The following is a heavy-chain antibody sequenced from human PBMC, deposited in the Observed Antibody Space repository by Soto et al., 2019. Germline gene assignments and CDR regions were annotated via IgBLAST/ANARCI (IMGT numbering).Heavy chain of an antibody. V-gene: IGHV3-21*01. D-gene: IGHD3-22*01. CDR3: ARSPRKAYYDSSGYSPIFDY. CDR1: GFTFSSYS. Sequence: GGSLRLSCAASGFTFSSYSMNWVRQAPGKGLEWVSSISSSSSYIYYADSVKGRFTISRDNAKNSLYLQMNSLRAEDTAVYYCARSPRKAYYDSSGYSPIFDYWGQGTLVTVSS. J-gene: IGHJ4*02. CDR2: ISSSSSYI.